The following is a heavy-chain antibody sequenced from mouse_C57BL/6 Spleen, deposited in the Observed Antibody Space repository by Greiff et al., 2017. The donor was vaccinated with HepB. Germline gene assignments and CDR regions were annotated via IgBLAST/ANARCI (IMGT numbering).Heavy chain of an antibody. CDR3: ARGLAYYSNHWYFDV. D-gene: IGHD2-5*01. J-gene: IGHJ1*03. V-gene: IGHV14-3*01. CDR1: GFNIKNTY. Sequence: EVQLQESVAELVRPGASVKLSCTASGFNIKNTYMHWVKQRPEQGLEWIGRIDPANGNTKYAPKFQGKATITADTSSNTAYLQLSSLTSEDTAIYYCARGLAYYSNHWYFDVWGTGTTVTVSS. CDR2: IDPANGNT.